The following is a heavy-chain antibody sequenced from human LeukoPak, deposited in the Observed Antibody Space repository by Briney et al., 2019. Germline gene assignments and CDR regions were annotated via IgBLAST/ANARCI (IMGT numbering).Heavy chain of an antibody. D-gene: IGHD5-18*01. Sequence: GGSLRLSCAASGFTFSSYGMHWVRQAPGKGLEWVAFIRYDGNNKQYEDSLKGRFTISRDNSKNTLYVQMNSLRVEDTAVYYCAKDIEDFVDAPMGEDYWGQGTLVTVSS. CDR3: AKDIEDFVDAPMGEDY. V-gene: IGHV3-30*02. CDR1: GFTFSSYG. CDR2: IRYDGNNK. J-gene: IGHJ4*02.